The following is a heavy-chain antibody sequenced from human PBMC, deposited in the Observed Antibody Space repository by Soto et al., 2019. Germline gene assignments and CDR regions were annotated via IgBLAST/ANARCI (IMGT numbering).Heavy chain of an antibody. Sequence: SETLSLTCTVSDYSINSDINLWGWIRQPPGKGLEWIGYIYLGGSINYNPSLKSRVTISVDTSKNQFSLKLTSVTAADTAVYYCARDKITGLFDYWGQGTLVTVSS. CDR1: DYSINSDINL. J-gene: IGHJ4*02. D-gene: IGHD2-8*02. V-gene: IGHV4-61*01. CDR2: IYLGGSI. CDR3: ARDKITGLFDY.